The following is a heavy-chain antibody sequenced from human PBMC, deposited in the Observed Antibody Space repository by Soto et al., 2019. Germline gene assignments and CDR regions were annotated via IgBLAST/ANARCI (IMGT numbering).Heavy chain of an antibody. J-gene: IGHJ5*02. CDR2: ISSSGSTI. CDR1: GFTFSSYG. Sequence: LRLSCAASGFTFSSYGMNWVRQAPGKGLEWVSYISSSGSTIYYADSVKGRFTISRDNAKNSLYLQMNSLRAEDTAVYYCARRIAVAGLDWFDTWGQGTLVTVSS. D-gene: IGHD6-19*01. CDR3: ARRIAVAGLDWFDT. V-gene: IGHV3-48*03.